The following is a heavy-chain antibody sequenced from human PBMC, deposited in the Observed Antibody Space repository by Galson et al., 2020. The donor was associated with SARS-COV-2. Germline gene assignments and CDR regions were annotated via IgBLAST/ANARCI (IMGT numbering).Heavy chain of an antibody. V-gene: IGHV3-23*01. J-gene: IGHJ6*02. D-gene: IGHD3-16*01. CDR3: ARDIGYNGWRSYSYGMDV. CDR1: GFTFRRYA. Sequence: GGSLRLSCEGSGFTFRRYAMNWVRQAPGKGLEWLAGITGGSETTIYADSVKGRFIITRDNAKNTVYLVMNSLRVEDTAIFYCARDIGYNGWRSYSYGMDVWGQGTTVTVSS. CDR2: ITGGSETT.